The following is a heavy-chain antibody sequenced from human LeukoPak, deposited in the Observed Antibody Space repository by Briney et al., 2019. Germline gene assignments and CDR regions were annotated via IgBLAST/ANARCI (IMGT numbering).Heavy chain of an antibody. V-gene: IGHV4-59*01. D-gene: IGHD5-18*01. Sequence: PSETLSLTCAVSGGSISSYYWSWIRQPPGKGLEWIGFFYYSGSTNYNPSLKSRVTISVDTSKNHFSLKLGSVTAADTAAYYCARGPGGYSYGYYFDYWGQGTLVTVSS. CDR1: GGSISSYY. J-gene: IGHJ4*02. CDR3: ARGPGGYSYGYYFDY. CDR2: FYYSGST.